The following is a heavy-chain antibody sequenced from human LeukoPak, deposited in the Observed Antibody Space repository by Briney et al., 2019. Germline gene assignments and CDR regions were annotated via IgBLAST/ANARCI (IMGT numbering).Heavy chain of an antibody. CDR2: IYASGST. V-gene: IGHV4-4*07. Sequence: SETLSLTCTVSGGSISSNYWSWIRQPAGKGLEWIGRIYASGSTNYNPSLEGRVTISLDTSKNRFSLKLTSVSAADTAVFYCARDGYMGSSWPNWFDPWGQGTLVTVSS. CDR3: ARDGYMGSSWPNWFDP. D-gene: IGHD6-13*01. CDR1: GGSISSNY. J-gene: IGHJ5*02.